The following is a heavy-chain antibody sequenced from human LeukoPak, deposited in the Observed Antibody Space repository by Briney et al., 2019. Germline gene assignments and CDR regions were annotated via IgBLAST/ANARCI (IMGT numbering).Heavy chain of an antibody. J-gene: IGHJ6*02. CDR2: ISGSGVTT. CDR3: AKDKWTNYYFYGMEV. D-gene: IGHD1-26*01. V-gene: IGHV3-23*01. CDR1: GFTFSNYG. Sequence: PGGSLRLSCAASGFTFSNYGMSWVRHAPGKGLEWVSVISGSGVTTYYADSVKGRFTISRDNSKNTLYLQTNSLRAEDTAVYYCAKDKWTNYYFYGMEVWGQGTTVTVSS.